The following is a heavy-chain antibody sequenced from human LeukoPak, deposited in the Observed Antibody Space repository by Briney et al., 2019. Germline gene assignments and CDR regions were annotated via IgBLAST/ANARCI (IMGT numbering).Heavy chain of an antibody. J-gene: IGHJ4*02. Sequence: GGSLRLSCAASGFTFSSYGMHWVRQAPGKGLEWVAFIRYDGSNKYYADSVKGRFTTSRDNSKNTLYLQMNSLRAEDTAVYYCAKDKIDTAMASPPDYWGQGTLVTVFS. CDR1: GFTFSSYG. D-gene: IGHD5-18*01. CDR3: AKDKIDTAMASPPDY. V-gene: IGHV3-30*02. CDR2: IRYDGSNK.